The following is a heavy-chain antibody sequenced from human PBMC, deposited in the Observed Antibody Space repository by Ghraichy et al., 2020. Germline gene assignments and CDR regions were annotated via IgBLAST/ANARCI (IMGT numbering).Heavy chain of an antibody. CDR2: ISYDGNDI. J-gene: IGHJ4*02. V-gene: IGHV3-30-3*01. CDR3: AGEPRGATYY. Sequence: GGSLRLSCATSGFTFSSYAMHWVRQAPGKGLEWVAVISYDGNDIYYTDSVKGRFTISRDNSKNTLYLQMNSLRAEDTAVYYCAGEPRGATYYWGQGTLVTVSS. D-gene: IGHD1-26*01. CDR1: GFTFSSYA.